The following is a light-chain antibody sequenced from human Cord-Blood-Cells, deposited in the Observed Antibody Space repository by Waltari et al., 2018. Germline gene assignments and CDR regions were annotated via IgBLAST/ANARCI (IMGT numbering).Light chain of an antibody. Sequence: QSALTQPRSVSGSPGQSVTISCTGTSRDVGGYNYVSWYQQHPGKAPILMIYDVSKRPSGVPDRFSGSKSGNTASLTISGLQAEDEADYYCCSYAGSYTVFGGGTKLTVL. J-gene: IGLJ2*01. CDR3: CSYAGSYTV. CDR1: SRDVGGYNY. V-gene: IGLV2-11*01. CDR2: DVS.